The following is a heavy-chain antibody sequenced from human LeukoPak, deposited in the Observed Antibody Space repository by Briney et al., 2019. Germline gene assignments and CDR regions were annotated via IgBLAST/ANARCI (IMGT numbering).Heavy chain of an antibody. D-gene: IGHD3-22*01. Sequence: GGSLRLSCVASGFTFSTFGMSWVRQAPGKGLEWVSYIGSGSSPIYYADSVKGRFIMSRDNAKNSLYLQMNSLRDEDAAVYYCARASPSGYDYWGQGTLVTVSS. CDR3: ARASPSGYDY. CDR1: GFTFSTFG. J-gene: IGHJ4*02. V-gene: IGHV3-48*02. CDR2: IGSGSSPI.